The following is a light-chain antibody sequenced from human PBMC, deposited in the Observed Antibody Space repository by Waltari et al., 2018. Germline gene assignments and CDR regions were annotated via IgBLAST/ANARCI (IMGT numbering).Light chain of an antibody. CDR1: SGHTNYP. V-gene: IGLV4-69*01. CDR2: VNSDGSH. J-gene: IGLJ3*02. Sequence: QLKLTQSPSASAPLGASVTLTCTLRSGHTNYPISCHQQQPEKGPRYLFTVNSDGSHIKGDGIPDRFSGSGSGSELYLTISSLQSEDETDYYCQTGGFGIWVFGGGTKLTVL. CDR3: QTGGFGIWV.